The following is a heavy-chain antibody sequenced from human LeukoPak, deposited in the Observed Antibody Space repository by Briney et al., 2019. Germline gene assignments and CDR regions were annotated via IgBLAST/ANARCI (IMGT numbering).Heavy chain of an antibody. Sequence: PSETLSLTCAVYGGSSSGYYWSWIRQPPGKGLEWIGEINHSGSTNYNSSLKSRVTISVDTSKNQFSLKLSSVTAADTAVYYCATYYDSFNWGQGTLVTVSS. CDR2: INHSGST. D-gene: IGHD3-22*01. V-gene: IGHV4-34*01. CDR1: GGSSSGYY. CDR3: ATYYDSFN. J-gene: IGHJ1*01.